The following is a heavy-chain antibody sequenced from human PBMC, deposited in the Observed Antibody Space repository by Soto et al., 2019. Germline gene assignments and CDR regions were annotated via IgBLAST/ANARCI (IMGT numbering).Heavy chain of an antibody. V-gene: IGHV4-34*01. CDR1: GGSFSGYY. CDR3: ARERAFLLGVGELIHWFDP. CDR2: INHSGST. J-gene: IGHJ5*02. D-gene: IGHD3-10*01. Sequence: QVQLQQWGAGLLKPSETLSLTCAVYGGSFSGYYWSWIRQPPGKGLEWIGEINHSGSTNYNPSLKGQVTISVDTSNIHRSLELSSLTAAATSGYYCARERAFLLGVGELIHWFDPWGQGALVTVAS.